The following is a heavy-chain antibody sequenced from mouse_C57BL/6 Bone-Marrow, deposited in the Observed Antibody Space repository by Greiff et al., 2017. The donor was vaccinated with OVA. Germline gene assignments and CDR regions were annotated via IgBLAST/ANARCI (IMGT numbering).Heavy chain of an antibody. D-gene: IGHD1-1*01. CDR1: GYTFTSYW. J-gene: IGHJ1*03. CDR3: AREDYYGYWYFDV. V-gene: IGHV1-52*01. CDR2: IDPSDSET. Sequence: VQLQQPGAELVRPGSSVKLSCKASGYTFTSYWMHWVKQRPIQGLEWIGNIDPSDSETHYNQKFKDKATLTVDKSSSTAYMQLSSLTSEDSAVYYCAREDYYGYWYFDVWGTGTTVAVSS.